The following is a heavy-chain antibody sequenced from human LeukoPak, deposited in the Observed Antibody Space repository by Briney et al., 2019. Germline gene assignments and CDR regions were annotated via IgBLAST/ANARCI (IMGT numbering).Heavy chain of an antibody. V-gene: IGHV3-74*01. CDR1: GFTFSTYW. CDR3: AKSRRAYCSGGSCFGLWDY. Sequence: GGSLRLSCAASGFTFSTYWMHWVRQAPGKGLVWVSRISSDGSSTTYADSVKGRFTISRDNAKNTLYLQMNSLRAEDTAVYYCAKSRRAYCSGGSCFGLWDYWGQGTLVTVSS. CDR2: ISSDGSST. D-gene: IGHD2-15*01. J-gene: IGHJ4*02.